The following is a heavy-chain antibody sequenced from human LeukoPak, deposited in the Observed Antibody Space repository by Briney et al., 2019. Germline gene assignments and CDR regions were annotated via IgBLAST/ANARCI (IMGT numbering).Heavy chain of an antibody. CDR3: ARSTGPNRPSDY. CDR2: IYYSGST. CDR1: GGSISSYY. J-gene: IGHJ4*02. V-gene: IGHV4-59*01. D-gene: IGHD2-2*01. Sequence: SETLSLTCTVSGGSISSYYWSWIRQPPGKGLEWIGYIYYSGSTNYNPSLKSRVTISVDTSKNQFSLKLSSVTAADTAVYYCARSTGPNRPSDYWGQGTLVTVSS.